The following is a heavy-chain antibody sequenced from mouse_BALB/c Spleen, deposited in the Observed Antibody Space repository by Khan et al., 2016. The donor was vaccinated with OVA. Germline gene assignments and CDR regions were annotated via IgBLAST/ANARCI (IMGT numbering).Heavy chain of an antibody. CDR2: ISYSGST. V-gene: IGHV3-2*02. CDR3: ARWDYDAPNY. D-gene: IGHD2-4*01. Sequence: QLEESGPGLVQPSQSLSLTCTVTGYSITSAYAWNWIRQFPGNKLEWMGFISYSGSTSYNPSLKSRISITRDTSKNQFFLQLNSVTTEDTATYYCARWDYDAPNYWGQGTTLTVSS. CDR1: GYSITSAYA. J-gene: IGHJ2*01.